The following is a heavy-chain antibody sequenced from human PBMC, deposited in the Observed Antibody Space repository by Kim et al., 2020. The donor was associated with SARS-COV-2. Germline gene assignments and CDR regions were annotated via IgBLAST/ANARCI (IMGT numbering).Heavy chain of an antibody. CDR3: ARDFPQFGSYSPNWFDP. CDR2: ISSSSSTI. D-gene: IGHD1-26*01. V-gene: IGHV3-48*02. J-gene: IGHJ5*02. Sequence: GGSLRLSCAASGFTFSSYSMNWVRQAPGKGLEWVSYISSSSSTIYYADSVKGRFTISRDNAKNSLYLQMNSLRDEDTAVYYCARDFPQFGSYSPNWFDPWGQGTLVTVSS. CDR1: GFTFSSYS.